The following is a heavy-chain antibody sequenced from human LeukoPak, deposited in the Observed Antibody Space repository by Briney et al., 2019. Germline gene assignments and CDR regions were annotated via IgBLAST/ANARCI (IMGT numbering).Heavy chain of an antibody. V-gene: IGHV3-48*04. CDR1: GFTFSSYG. J-gene: IGHJ4*02. CDR2: ISSSGSTI. CDR3: ARGEDDHLGDFDY. Sequence: PGGSLRLSCAASGFTFSSYGMHWVRQAPGKGLEWVSYISSSGSTIYYADSVKGRFTISRDNAKNSLYLQMNSLRAEDTAVYYCARGEDDHLGDFDYWGQGTLVTVSS. D-gene: IGHD3-3*01.